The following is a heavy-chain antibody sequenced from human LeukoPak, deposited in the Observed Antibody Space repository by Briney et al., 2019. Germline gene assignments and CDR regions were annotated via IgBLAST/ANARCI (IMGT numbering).Heavy chain of an antibody. CDR3: AKDLAPSGSGSSAYFDY. D-gene: IGHD3-22*01. CDR1: GFTFSSYA. J-gene: IGHJ4*02. CDR2: ISGSGGST. Sequence: PGGSLRLSCAASGFTFSSYAMSWVRQAPGKGLEWVSAISGSGGSTYYADSVKGRFTISRDNSKNTLYLQMNSLRAEDTAVYYCAKDLAPSGSGSSAYFDYWGQGTLVTVSS. V-gene: IGHV3-23*01.